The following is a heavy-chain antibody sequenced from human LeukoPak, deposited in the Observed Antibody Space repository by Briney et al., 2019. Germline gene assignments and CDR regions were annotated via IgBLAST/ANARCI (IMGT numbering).Heavy chain of an antibody. CDR1: GFTFSDYY. Sequence: GGSLRLSCAASGFTFSDYYMSWIRQAPGKRLEGGSYISSSGSTIYYADSVKGRFTISRDNAKNSLYLQMNSLRAEDTAVYYCARVIGSSWYGNWFDPWGQGTLVTVSS. V-gene: IGHV3-11*01. CDR2: ISSSGSTI. CDR3: ARVIGSSWYGNWFDP. J-gene: IGHJ5*02. D-gene: IGHD6-13*01.